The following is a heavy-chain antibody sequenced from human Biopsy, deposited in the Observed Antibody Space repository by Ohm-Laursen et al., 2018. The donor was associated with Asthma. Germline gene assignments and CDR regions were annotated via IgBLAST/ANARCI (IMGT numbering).Heavy chain of an antibody. J-gene: IGHJ4*02. CDR1: GGTFSSNS. V-gene: IGHV1-69*15. Sequence: GSSVKVSCKASGGTFSSNSINWVRQAPGQGLEWMGRIIPIFGPTNYAQKFQGRVTISADDSTSTAYMELSSLSSEDTALYYCARGPECVRSSGALDYWGQGTLVTVSS. CDR3: ARGPECVRSSGALDY. CDR2: IIPIFGPT. D-gene: IGHD2-2*01.